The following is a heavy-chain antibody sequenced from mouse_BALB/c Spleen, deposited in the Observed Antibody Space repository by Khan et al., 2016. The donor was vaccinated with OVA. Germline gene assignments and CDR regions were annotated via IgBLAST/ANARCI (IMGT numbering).Heavy chain of an antibody. CDR2: VSFGSATI. Sequence: EVELVESGGGLVQPGGSRKLSCAASGFTFSSFGMHWVRQAPAKGLEWVAYVSFGSATIYYADTVKGRFTISRDNPKNTLFLQMTSLRSEDTAIXYCARSLITTWYFDVWGAGTTVTVSS. CDR3: ARSLITTWYFDV. V-gene: IGHV5-17*02. D-gene: IGHD2-4*01. CDR1: GFTFSSFG. J-gene: IGHJ1*01.